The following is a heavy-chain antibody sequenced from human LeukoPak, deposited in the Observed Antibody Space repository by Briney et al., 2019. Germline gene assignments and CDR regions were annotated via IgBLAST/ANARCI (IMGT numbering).Heavy chain of an antibody. Sequence: ASVKVSCKASGYTFTSYYMHWVRQAPGQGLEWMGIINPSGGSTSYAQKFQGRVTMTRNTSISTAYMELSSLRSEDTAVYYCARGFGDYYDSSGYYYSLWDYWGQGTLVTVSS. D-gene: IGHD3-22*01. CDR3: ARGFGDYYDSSGYYYSLWDY. CDR2: INPSGGST. J-gene: IGHJ4*02. CDR1: GYTFTSYY. V-gene: IGHV1-46*01.